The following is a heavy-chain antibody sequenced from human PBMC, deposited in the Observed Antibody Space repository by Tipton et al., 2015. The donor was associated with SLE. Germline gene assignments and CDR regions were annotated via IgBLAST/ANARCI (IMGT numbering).Heavy chain of an antibody. CDR3: ASGTLEWSHEPDY. CDR2: IYYSGIS. J-gene: IGHJ4*02. Sequence: GLVKPSENLSLTCTVSGDSISSGGYYWSWIRQHPGKGLEWIGYIYYSGISYYNPSLRSRLTISIDASKNHLSLKLSSVTAADTAMFYCASGTLEWSHEPDYWGQGTLVTVSS. D-gene: IGHD3-3*01. V-gene: IGHV4-31*03. CDR1: GDSISSGGYY.